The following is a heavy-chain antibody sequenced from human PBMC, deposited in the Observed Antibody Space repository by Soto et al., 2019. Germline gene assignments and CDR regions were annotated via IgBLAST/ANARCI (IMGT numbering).Heavy chain of an antibody. CDR3: ARDSSDYVWGSYRAFDY. D-gene: IGHD3-16*02. Sequence: VAVIWYDGSNKYYADSVKGRFTISRDNSKNTLYLQMNSLRAEDTAVYYCARDSSDYVWGSYRAFDYWGQGTLVTVSS. J-gene: IGHJ4*02. CDR2: IWYDGSNK. V-gene: IGHV3-33*01.